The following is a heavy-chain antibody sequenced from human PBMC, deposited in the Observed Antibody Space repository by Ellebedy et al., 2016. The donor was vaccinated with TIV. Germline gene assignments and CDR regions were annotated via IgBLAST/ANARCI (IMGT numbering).Heavy chain of an antibody. CDR1: GFTFSSYA. CDR2: ISGSGGST. J-gene: IGHJ4*02. D-gene: IGHD4-17*01. V-gene: IGHV3-23*01. CDR3: AIPNHGDYVPFDY. Sequence: GESLKISCAASGFTFSSYAMSWVRQAPGKGLEWVSAISGSGGSTYYADSVKGRFTISRDNSKNTLYLQMNSLRAEDTAVYYCAIPNHGDYVPFDYWGQGTLVTVSS.